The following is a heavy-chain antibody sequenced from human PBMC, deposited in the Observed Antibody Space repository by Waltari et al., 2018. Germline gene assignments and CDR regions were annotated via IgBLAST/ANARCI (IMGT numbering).Heavy chain of an antibody. J-gene: IGHJ4*02. V-gene: IGHV3-7*01. CDR3: ARLRGGYYFDY. CDR1: GFTFSSYW. D-gene: IGHD3-10*01. CDR2: IKQDGSEK. Sequence: EVQLVESGGGLVQPGGSLRLSCAASGFTFSSYWMSWVRQAPGKGLEWVANIKQDGSEKYYVDSVKGRFTIARDNAKNSLYLQMNSLRAEDTAVYYCARLRGGYYFDYWGQGTLVTVSS.